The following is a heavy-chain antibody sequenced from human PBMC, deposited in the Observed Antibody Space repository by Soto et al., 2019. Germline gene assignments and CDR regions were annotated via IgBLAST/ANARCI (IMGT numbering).Heavy chain of an antibody. CDR3: AREASGSGTYGWFDP. Sequence: QVQLQESGPGLVKPSESLSLTCTVSGGSIPTYYWSWIRQPPGKGLEWIGYIHYTGRTNYNPSLKTRHTISLDTSKNQFTLKLSSVTPADTAVYYCAREASGSGTYGWFDPWGPGTLVTVSS. J-gene: IGHJ5*02. CDR2: IHYTGRT. V-gene: IGHV4-59*01. D-gene: IGHD3-10*01. CDR1: GGSIPTYY.